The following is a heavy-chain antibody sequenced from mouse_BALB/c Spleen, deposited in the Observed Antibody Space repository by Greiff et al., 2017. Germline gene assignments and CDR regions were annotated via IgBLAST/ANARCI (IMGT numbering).Heavy chain of an antibody. J-gene: IGHJ4*01. CDR2: IYPGGGYT. D-gene: IGHD2-4*01. V-gene: IGHV1-63*02. CDR1: GYTFTNYW. Sequence: QVHVKQSGAELVRPGTSVKISCKASGYTFTNYWLGWVKQRPGHGLEWIGDIYPGGGYTNYNEKFKGKATLTADTSSSTAYMQLSSLTSEDSAVYFCAGAMITSVAMDYWGQGTSVTVSS. CDR3: AGAMITSVAMDY.